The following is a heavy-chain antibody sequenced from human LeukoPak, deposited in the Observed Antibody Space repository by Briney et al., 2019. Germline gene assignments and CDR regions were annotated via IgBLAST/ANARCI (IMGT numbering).Heavy chain of an antibody. CDR3: ARGSEVGAVFHFDY. CDR2: IYYSGST. V-gene: IGHV4-59*01. Sequence: SETLSLTCTVSGGSISTYYWSWLRQPPGKGLEWIGYIYYSGSTNFNPSLKSRVTISFDTSKNQFSLRLTSVTAADTAVYYCARGSEVGAVFHFDYWGQGTLVTVSS. CDR1: GGSISTYY. J-gene: IGHJ4*02. D-gene: IGHD2-2*01.